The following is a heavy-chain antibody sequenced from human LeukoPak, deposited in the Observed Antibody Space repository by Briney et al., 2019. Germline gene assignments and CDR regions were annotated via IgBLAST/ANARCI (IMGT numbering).Heavy chain of an antibody. CDR2: ISGYDGKT. CDR3: ARDFSRARVDCFDP. CDR1: GYTFTSYG. Sequence: ASVKVSCKASGYTFTSYGISWVRQAPGQGLEWMGWISGYDGKTSYAQKFQGRVTMTTDTSTNTAYMELRTLRSDDTAVYYCARDFSRARVDCFDPWGQGTLVTVSS. D-gene: IGHD2-2*01. V-gene: IGHV1-18*01. J-gene: IGHJ5*02.